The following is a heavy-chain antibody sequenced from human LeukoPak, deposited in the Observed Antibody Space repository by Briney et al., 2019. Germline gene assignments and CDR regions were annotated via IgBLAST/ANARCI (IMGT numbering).Heavy chain of an antibody. J-gene: IGHJ4*02. Sequence: GRSLRLSCAASGFTFSSYGMHWVRQAPGKGLEWVAVISYDGSNKYYADSVKGRFTISRDNSKNAQYLQMNSLRAEDTAVYYCAKDRSGSYFDYWGQGTLVTVSS. V-gene: IGHV3-30*18. D-gene: IGHD1-26*01. CDR1: GFTFSSYG. CDR2: ISYDGSNK. CDR3: AKDRSGSYFDY.